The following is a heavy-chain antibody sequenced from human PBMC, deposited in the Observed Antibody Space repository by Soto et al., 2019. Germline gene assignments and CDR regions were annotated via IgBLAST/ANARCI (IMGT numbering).Heavy chain of an antibody. D-gene: IGHD2-21*01. CDR2: VDNGGAT. V-gene: IGHV4-59*12. CDR3: AGTLDIPATYYSYGMDV. CDR1: GGSISSFY. J-gene: IGHJ6*02. Sequence: QVQLQESGPGLVKPSETLSLSCTVSGGSISSFYWSWIRQSPGKGLEWIGHVDNGGATTYNPSLTSRVTVSADASTTKFSLRLTSVTAADSAVYYCAGTLDIPATYYSYGMDVWGQGTTVTVSS.